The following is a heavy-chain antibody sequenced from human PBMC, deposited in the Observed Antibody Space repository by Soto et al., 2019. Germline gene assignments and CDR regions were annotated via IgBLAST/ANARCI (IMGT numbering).Heavy chain of an antibody. Sequence: TLFVRGTGSGGAFIRYYWSSFRQPPGKGLEWIGYIYYSGSTNYNPSLKSRVTISVDTSKNQFSLKLSSVTAADTAVYYCARGSQLYGSGRYSPGRLRGMAVWGQGTTVPVSS. V-gene: IGHV4-59*01. CDR3: ARGSQLYGSGRYSPGRLRGMAV. J-gene: IGHJ6*02. CDR2: IYYSGST. D-gene: IGHD3-10*01. CDR1: GGAFIRYY.